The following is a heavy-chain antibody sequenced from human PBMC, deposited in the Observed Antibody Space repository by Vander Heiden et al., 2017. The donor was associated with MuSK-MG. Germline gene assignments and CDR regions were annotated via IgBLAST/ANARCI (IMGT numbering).Heavy chain of an antibody. D-gene: IGHD4-17*01. CDR2: ISGSGGST. V-gene: IGHV3-23*01. J-gene: IGHJ4*02. CDR1: GFTFSSYA. CDR3: VKGDRSTVTVYFDY. Sequence: EVQLLESGGDLVQPGESLRLSCAAPGFTFSSYAMSWVRQAPGKGLEWVSSISGSGGSTYYVDSVKGRFTISRDNSKNTLFLQMNSLRAEDTATYYCVKGDRSTVTVYFDYWGQGTLVAVSS.